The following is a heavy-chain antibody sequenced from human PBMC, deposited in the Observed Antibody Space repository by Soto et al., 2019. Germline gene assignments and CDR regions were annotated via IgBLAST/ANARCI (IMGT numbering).Heavy chain of an antibody. CDR1: GFTFSSYG. CDR2: IWYDGSNK. Sequence: QVQLVESGGGVVQPGRSLRLSCAASGFTFSSYGMHWVRQAPGKGLEWVAVIWYDGSNKYYADSVKGRFTISRDNSKNTLYLQMNSLRAEDTAVYYCARDPRPGIAAGTIDYWGQGTLVTVSS. J-gene: IGHJ4*02. D-gene: IGHD6-13*01. V-gene: IGHV3-33*01. CDR3: ARDPRPGIAAGTIDY.